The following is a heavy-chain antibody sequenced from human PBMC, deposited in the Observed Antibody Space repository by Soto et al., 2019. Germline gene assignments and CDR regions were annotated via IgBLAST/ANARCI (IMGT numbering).Heavy chain of an antibody. D-gene: IGHD1-26*01. CDR2: IYPGDSDT. CDR3: ARRTVGAYDAFDI. Sequence: SXESLTISCKGSGYSFTSYWIGLVGQMPGKGLEWMGIIYPGDSDTRYSPSFQGQVTISADKSISTAYLRWSSLKASDTAMYYCARRTVGAYDAFDIWGQGTMVTVSS. CDR1: GYSFTSYW. J-gene: IGHJ3*02. V-gene: IGHV5-51*01.